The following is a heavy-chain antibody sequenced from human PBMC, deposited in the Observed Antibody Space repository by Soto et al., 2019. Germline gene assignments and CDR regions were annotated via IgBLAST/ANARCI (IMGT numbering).Heavy chain of an antibody. J-gene: IGHJ5*02. CDR3: ARVKQQLPLNWFDP. V-gene: IGHV3-48*03. CDR1: GFTFSSYE. Sequence: GGSLRLSCAASGFTFSSYEMNWVRQAPGKGLEWVSYISSSGSTIYYADSVKGRFTISRDNAKNSLYLQMNSLRAEDTAVYYCARVKQQLPLNWFDPWGQGTLVTVSS. CDR2: ISSSGSTI. D-gene: IGHD6-13*01.